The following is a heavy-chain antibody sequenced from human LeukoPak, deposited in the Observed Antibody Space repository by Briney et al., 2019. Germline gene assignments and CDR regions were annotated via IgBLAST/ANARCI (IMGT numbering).Heavy chain of an antibody. D-gene: IGHD3-16*01. Sequence: GSSVNVSCKASGGSFSNYGITWVRQAPGQGLEWMGRIIPIFGATTYAQKFQGRVTITADMGSSTAYLELTGQTSEDTALYFCAKQGAVRQDYYMDVWGNGTTVIVSS. CDR1: GGSFSNYG. V-gene: IGHV1-69*06. J-gene: IGHJ6*03. CDR3: AKQGAVRQDYYMDV. CDR2: IIPIFGAT.